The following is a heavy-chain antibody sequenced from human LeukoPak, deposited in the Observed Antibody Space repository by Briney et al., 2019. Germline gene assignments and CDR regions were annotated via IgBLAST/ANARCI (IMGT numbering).Heavy chain of an antibody. J-gene: IGHJ4*02. CDR3: ASSPILSRFDY. D-gene: IGHD3-3*01. CDR2: IYSGGST. V-gene: IGHV3-53*01. Sequence: RGSLRLSCAASGFTVSSNYMSWVRQAPGKGLEWVSVIYSGGSTYYADSVKGRFTISRDNSKNTLYLQMNSLRAEDTAVYYCASSPILSRFDYWGQGTLVTVSS. CDR1: GFTVSSNY.